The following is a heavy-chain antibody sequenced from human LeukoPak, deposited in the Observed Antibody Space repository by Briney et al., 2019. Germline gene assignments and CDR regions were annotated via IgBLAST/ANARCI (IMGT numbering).Heavy chain of an antibody. CDR3: ARDLYDSSGYYHPNDY. CDR2: INPNSGGT. J-gene: IGHJ4*02. D-gene: IGHD3-22*01. V-gene: IGHV1-2*02. CDR1: GYTFTGYY. Sequence: ASVKVSCKASGYTFTGYYMHWVRQAPGQGLEWMGWINPNSGGTNYAQKFQGRVTMTRDTSISTAYMELSRLRSDDTAVYYCARDLYDSSGYYHPNDYWGQGTLVTVSS.